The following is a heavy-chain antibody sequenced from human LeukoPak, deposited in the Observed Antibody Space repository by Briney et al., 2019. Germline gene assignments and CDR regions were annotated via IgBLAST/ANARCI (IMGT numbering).Heavy chain of an antibody. CDR1: GGSFSGYY. CDR3: ARIGGPDAFDI. CDR2: INHSGST. V-gene: IGHV4-34*01. J-gene: IGHJ3*02. D-gene: IGHD4-23*01. Sequence: SETLSLTCRVYGGSFSGYYWSWIRQPPGKGLEWIGEINHSGSTNYNPSLRSRVTISVDTSKNQFSLKLSSVTAADTAVYYCARIGGPDAFDIWGQGTMVTVSS.